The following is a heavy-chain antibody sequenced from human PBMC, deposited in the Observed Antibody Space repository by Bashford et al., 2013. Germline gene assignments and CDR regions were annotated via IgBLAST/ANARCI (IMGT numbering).Heavy chain of an antibody. V-gene: IGHV3-15*01. Sequence: VRQAPGKGLEWVGRIKRKSDGGTTDYGAAAKGRWTISRDDSKNMVYLQMNSLTAEDTAVYYCTRVRLDTTLAVHYYYGLDVWGQGTTVTVSS. CDR2: IKRKSDGGTT. D-gene: IGHD5-18*01. J-gene: IGHJ6*02. CDR3: TRVRLDTTLAVHYYYGLDV.